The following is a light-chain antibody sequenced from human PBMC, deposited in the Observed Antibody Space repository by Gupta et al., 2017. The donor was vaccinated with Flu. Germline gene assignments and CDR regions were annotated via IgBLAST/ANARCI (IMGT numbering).Light chain of an antibody. V-gene: IGLV3-10*01. CDR2: EDN. CDR3: ESKDRSINRL. Sequence: SYELTQPPSVSVSPGQTARITCSGDALPKKFAYWYQQKSGQAPVLVIDEDNKRPAGIHERCAGDSSGTMAKFNIRGDQVEDEAYYYCESKDRSINRLFGGGTKLTV. CDR1: ALPKKF. J-gene: IGLJ3*02.